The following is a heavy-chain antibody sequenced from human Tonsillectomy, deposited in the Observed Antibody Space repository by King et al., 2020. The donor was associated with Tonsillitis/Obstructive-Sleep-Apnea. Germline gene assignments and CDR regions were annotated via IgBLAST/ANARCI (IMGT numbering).Heavy chain of an antibody. D-gene: IGHD3-3*01. CDR1: GGSISSSNW. CDR3: ARVVAQFRFGVVIILGYFDY. V-gene: IGHV4-4*02. J-gene: IGHJ4*02. CDR2: IYHSGST. Sequence: QLQESGPGLVKPSGTLSLTCAVSGGSISSSNWWSWVRQPPGKGLEWIGEIYHSGSTNYNPSLKSRVTISVDKSKNQFSLKLSSVTAADTAVYYCARVVAQFRFGVVIILGYFDYWGQGTLVTVSS.